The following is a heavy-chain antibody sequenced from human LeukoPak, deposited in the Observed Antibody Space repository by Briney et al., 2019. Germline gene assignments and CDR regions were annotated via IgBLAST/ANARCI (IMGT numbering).Heavy chain of an antibody. D-gene: IGHD3-9*01. J-gene: IGHJ2*01. CDR1: GGSISSYY. Sequence: SETLSLTCTVSGGSISSYYWSWIRQPPGKGLEWIGYIYYSGSTNYNPSLKSRVTISVDTSKNQFSLKLSSVTAADTAVYYCARHGTPRYYDILTGYYTTGGDFDLWGRGTLVTVSS. CDR2: IYYSGST. CDR3: ARHGTPRYYDILTGYYTTGGDFDL. V-gene: IGHV4-59*08.